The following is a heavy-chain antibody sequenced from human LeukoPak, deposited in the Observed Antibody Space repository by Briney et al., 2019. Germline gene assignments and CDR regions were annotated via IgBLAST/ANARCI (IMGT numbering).Heavy chain of an antibody. V-gene: IGHV3-66*01. Sequence: GGSLRLSCAGSGFTVSSKYMSWVRQAPGKGLEWVSVIYSGGSTDYADSVKGRFTMSRDNSKNMLYLQMNSLGVDDTAVYFCARGRGYSGYDVSLPFDYWGQGTLVTVSS. J-gene: IGHJ4*02. CDR2: IYSGGST. D-gene: IGHD5-12*01. CDR3: ARGRGYSGYDVSLPFDY. CDR1: GFTVSSKY.